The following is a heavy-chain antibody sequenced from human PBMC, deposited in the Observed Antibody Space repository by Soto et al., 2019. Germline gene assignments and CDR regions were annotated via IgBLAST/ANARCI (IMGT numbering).Heavy chain of an antibody. J-gene: IGHJ6*02. CDR2: ISFDGTNK. CDR3: AREMIPMIMGGMSAMDV. V-gene: IGHV3-30*04. CDR1: KFTFASYV. D-gene: IGHD3-22*01. Sequence: QVQLVESGGGVVQPERSQRLSCKASKFTFASYVMHWVRQAPGEGLKWVALISFDGTNKYYADSVKGRFTISRDNSKNTMYLQMNSLRPEDTAVYYCAREMIPMIMGGMSAMDVWGQGTTVTVS.